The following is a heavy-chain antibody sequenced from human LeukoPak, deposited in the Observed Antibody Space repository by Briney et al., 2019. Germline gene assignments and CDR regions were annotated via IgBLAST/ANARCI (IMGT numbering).Heavy chain of an antibody. V-gene: IGHV3-23*01. CDR3: ARSRWMATISGPFDY. Sequence: GGSLRLSCAASGFTFSSYAMSWVRQAPGKGLEWVSAISGSGGSTYYADSVKGRFTISRDNSKNTLYLQMNSLRAEDTAVYYCARSRWMATISGPFDYWGQGTLVTVSS. CDR1: GFTFSSYA. CDR2: ISGSGGST. J-gene: IGHJ4*02. D-gene: IGHD5-24*01.